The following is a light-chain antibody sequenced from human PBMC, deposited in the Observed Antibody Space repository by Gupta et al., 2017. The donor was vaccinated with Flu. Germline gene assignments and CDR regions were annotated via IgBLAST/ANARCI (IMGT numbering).Light chain of an antibody. CDR2: DVS. V-gene: IGLV2-14*01. CDR1: SSDVGRSDS. J-gene: IGLJ1*01. Sequence: QSALTQPASVSVSPGQSITISCTGTSSDVGRSDSVSWYQQHPGKAPKLLIYDVSSRPSGVSSRFSGSKSGNTASLTISGLQAEDETDYYCSSYTSISTFYVFGTGTKVTVL. CDR3: SSYTSISTFYV.